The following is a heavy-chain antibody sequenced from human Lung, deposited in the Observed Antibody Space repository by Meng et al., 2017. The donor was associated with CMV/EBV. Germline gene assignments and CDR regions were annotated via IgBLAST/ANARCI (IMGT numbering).Heavy chain of an antibody. Sequence: SCAASGFTFSSYGMHWVRQAPGKGLEWVAVIWYDGSNKYYADSVKGRFTISRDNSKNTLYLQMNSLRAEDTAVYYCAKDIVVVPAPYYYYGMDVWXQGNTVTVSS. D-gene: IGHD2-2*01. CDR1: GFTFSSYG. CDR3: AKDIVVVPAPYYYYGMDV. V-gene: IGHV3-33*06. J-gene: IGHJ6*01. CDR2: IWYDGSNK.